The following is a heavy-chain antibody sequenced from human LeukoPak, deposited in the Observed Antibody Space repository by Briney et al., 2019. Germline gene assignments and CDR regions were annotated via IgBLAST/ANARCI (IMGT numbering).Heavy chain of an antibody. J-gene: IGHJ4*02. CDR2: IYHSGST. CDR3: ARVGVAGGGY. Sequence: SETLSLTCTVSGYSISSGYYWGWIRQPPGKGLEWIGSIYHSGSTYYNPSLKSRVTISVDTSKNQFSLKLSSVTAADTAVYYCARVGVAGGGYWGQGTLVTVSS. V-gene: IGHV4-38-2*02. D-gene: IGHD3-3*01. CDR1: GYSISSGYY.